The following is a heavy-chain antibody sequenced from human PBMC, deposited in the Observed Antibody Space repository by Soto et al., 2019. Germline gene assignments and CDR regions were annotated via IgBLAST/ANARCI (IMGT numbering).Heavy chain of an antibody. D-gene: IGHD5-12*01. CDR2: VYYGGST. Sequence: TLSLTCTVSGDSISSGGYYWSWIRQHPGKGLEWIGYVYYGGSTYNNPSLKGRPTISVDTSKNQFSLKVSSVTAADTAVYFFARDRSRGYGRFDYWGQGTLVTVSS. CDR1: GDSISSGGYY. V-gene: IGHV4-31*03. CDR3: ARDRSRGYGRFDY. J-gene: IGHJ4*02.